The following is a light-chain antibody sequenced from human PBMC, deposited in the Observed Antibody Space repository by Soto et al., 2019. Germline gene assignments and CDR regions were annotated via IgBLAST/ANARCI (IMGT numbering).Light chain of an antibody. CDR2: GAS. Sequence: EIVLTQSPGTLSLSPGERATLSCRASQSVSNNHLAWYQQKPGQAPRLLIYGASSRATGIPDRFSGSGSGTDFTLTISRLEPEDFAVYYCQQYGRSPSTFGGGTKVEIK. CDR1: QSVSNNH. V-gene: IGKV3-20*01. CDR3: QQYGRSPST. J-gene: IGKJ4*01.